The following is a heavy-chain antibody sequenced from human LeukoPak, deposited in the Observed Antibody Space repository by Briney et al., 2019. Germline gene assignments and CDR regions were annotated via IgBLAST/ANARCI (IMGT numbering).Heavy chain of an antibody. CDR2: ISGSGGST. J-gene: IGHJ4*02. Sequence: QPGGSLRLSCAASGFTFSSYAMSWVRQAPGKGLEWVSAISGSGGSTYYADSVKGRFTISRDNSKNTLYLQMSSLRTADTAVYYCARDVGDEGNYWGQGTLVTVSS. V-gene: IGHV3-23*01. CDR3: ARDVGDEGNY. CDR1: GFTFSSYA. D-gene: IGHD3-16*01.